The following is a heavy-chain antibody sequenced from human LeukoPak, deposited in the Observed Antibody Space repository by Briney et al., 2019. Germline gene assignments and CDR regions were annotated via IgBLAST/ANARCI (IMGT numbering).Heavy chain of an antibody. V-gene: IGHV4-31*03. CDR2: IYYTGTT. CDR1: GGSISSGGYY. Sequence: PSQTLSLTCTVSGGSISSGGYYWSWIRQHPGKGLEWIGYIYYTGTTYYNPSLKSRVTISVDTFENQFSLKLSSVTAADTAVYYCARRLDSRITIFGVVKAPFDYWGQGTLVTVSS. CDR3: ARRLDSRITIFGVVKAPFDY. D-gene: IGHD3-3*01. J-gene: IGHJ4*02.